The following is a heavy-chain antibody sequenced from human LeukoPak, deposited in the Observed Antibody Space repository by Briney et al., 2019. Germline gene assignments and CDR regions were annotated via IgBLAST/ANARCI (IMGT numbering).Heavy chain of an antibody. J-gene: IGHJ6*03. CDR3: AKAGNWGGYYYYLDV. D-gene: IGHD7-27*01. CDR1: GGSISGYY. CDR2: IYYSGST. Sequence: SETVSLTCTVSGGSISGYYWSWIRQSPGKGLEWIGYIYYSGSTNYNPSLKSRVTISLDTSKNQFSLKLSSVTAADTAVYYCAKAGNWGGYYYYLDVWGKGATVTVSS. V-gene: IGHV4-59*01.